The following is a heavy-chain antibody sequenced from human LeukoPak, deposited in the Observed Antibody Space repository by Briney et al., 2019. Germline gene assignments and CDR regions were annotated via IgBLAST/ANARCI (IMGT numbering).Heavy chain of an antibody. CDR1: GFTFNSYW. V-gene: IGHV3-74*01. CDR3: ARGGYHHGFDI. Sequence: GGSLRLSCAASGFTFNSYWFHWVRQAPGKGLVWVSRINSDGSDTIYADSVKGRFTISRDNAKSTVYLQMNSLKAEDTAVYYCARGGYHHGFDIWGQGTMDTVSS. J-gene: IGHJ3*02. D-gene: IGHD2-15*01. CDR2: INSDGSDT.